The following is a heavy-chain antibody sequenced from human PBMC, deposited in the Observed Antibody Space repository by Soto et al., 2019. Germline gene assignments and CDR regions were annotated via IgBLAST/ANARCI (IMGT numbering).Heavy chain of an antibody. CDR1: GFTFNHYW. J-gene: IGHJ4*02. CDR2: IRQDGREK. D-gene: IGHD2-21*02. V-gene: IGHV3-7*01. Sequence: EVQLVESGGGLVQPGGSLRLSCAASGFTFNHYWMSWVRQAPGKGLEWVANIRQDGREKFYVGSVKGRFTIPRGNATNSLHLEMNPLSAEDTAVYYCARDQSDCDIYPDAPRDYWGQGTLVTVSS. CDR3: ARDQSDCDIYPDAPRDY.